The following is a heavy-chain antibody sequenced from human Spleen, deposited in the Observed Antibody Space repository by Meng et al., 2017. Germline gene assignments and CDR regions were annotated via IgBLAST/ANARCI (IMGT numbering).Heavy chain of an antibody. J-gene: IGHJ4*02. D-gene: IGHD2-2*01. CDR1: GFTFSSYV. CDR2: ITTGGAST. Sequence: GGSLRLSCAASGFTFSSYVMNWVRQAPGKGLEWVSSITTGGASTYYADSVKGRFTISRDNSKNTLDLQMNSLRAEDTAVYYCVKSYCTSTNCPLDYWGQGTLVTVSS. CDR3: VKSYCTSTNCPLDY. V-gene: IGHV3-23*01.